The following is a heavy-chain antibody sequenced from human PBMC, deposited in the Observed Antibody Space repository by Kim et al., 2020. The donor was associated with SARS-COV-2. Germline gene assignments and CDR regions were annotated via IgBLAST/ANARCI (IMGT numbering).Heavy chain of an antibody. D-gene: IGHD2-2*01. CDR3: AKPRSTYCSSTTFNNFDY. V-gene: IGHV3-23*01. Sequence: GGSLRLSCTASGFTFSNYALNWVRQAPGKGLEWVSSISANGDTPYYAASVEGRFIISRDNSKNAVDLHMNSLRAEDTALYYCAKPRSTYCSSTTFNNFDYWGRGTLVTVSS. CDR2: ISANGDTP. J-gene: IGHJ4*01. CDR1: GFTFSNYA.